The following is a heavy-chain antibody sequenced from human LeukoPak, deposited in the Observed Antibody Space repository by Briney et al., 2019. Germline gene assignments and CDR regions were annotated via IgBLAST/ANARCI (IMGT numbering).Heavy chain of an antibody. CDR2: IVYDGSDK. Sequence: GGSLRLSCAASGFTFSSYAMHWVRQAPGKGLEWVTSIVYDGSDKYYADSVKGRFTISRDNSKNTLYLQMNSLRAEDTAVYYCARGWRMSVPWGQGTLVTVSS. D-gene: IGHD1-1*01. CDR3: ARGWRMSVP. CDR1: GFTFSSYA. J-gene: IGHJ5*02. V-gene: IGHV3-30*02.